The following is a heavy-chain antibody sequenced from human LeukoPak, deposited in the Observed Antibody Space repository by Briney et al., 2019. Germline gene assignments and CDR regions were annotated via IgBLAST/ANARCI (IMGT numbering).Heavy chain of an antibody. V-gene: IGHV3-23*01. CDR3: AKERIFDY. CDR1: GFTFSNYA. CDR2: IDYSGGST. J-gene: IGHJ4*02. D-gene: IGHD3-3*02. Sequence: GGSLRLSCAASGFTFSNYAMSWVRQAPGKGLEWVSTIDYSGGSTYYANSVKGRFTISRDNSKNTLYMQMNSLRAEDTAIYYCAKERIFDYWGQGTLVTVSS.